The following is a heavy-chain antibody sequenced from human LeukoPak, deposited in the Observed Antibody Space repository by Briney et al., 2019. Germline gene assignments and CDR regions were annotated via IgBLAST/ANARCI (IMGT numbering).Heavy chain of an antibody. V-gene: IGHV3-23*01. Sequence: GGSLRLSCVASGGFAFSSFVLSWVRQAPGKGLEWVSVISTSGDGTYYADSVKGRFTISRDNSKNTVYLQMSSLRAEDTAVYYCANTRGNTVPYNWFDSWGQGTLVTVSS. D-gene: IGHD2-2*01. CDR3: ANTRGNTVPYNWFDS. CDR1: GGFAFSSFV. CDR2: ISTSGDGT. J-gene: IGHJ5*01.